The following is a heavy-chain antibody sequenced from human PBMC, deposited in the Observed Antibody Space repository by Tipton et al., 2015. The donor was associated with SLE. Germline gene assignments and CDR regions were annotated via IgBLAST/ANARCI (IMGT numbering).Heavy chain of an antibody. CDR3: AKDYNYDYPDYN. V-gene: IGHV4-34*01. CDR1: GGSFSDYY. CDR2: INHSGST. Sequence: TLSLTCAVYGGSFSDYYWSWIRQPPGKGLEWIGEINHSGSTNYNPSLESRVTISIDKSRNQFSLKLNSVTAADTAVYYCAKDYNYDYPDYNWGQGTLVIVSS. D-gene: IGHD4-17*01. J-gene: IGHJ4*02.